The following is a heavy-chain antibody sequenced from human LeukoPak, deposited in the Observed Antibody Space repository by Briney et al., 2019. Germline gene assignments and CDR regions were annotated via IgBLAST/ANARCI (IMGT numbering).Heavy chain of an antibody. D-gene: IGHD2-15*01. CDR1: GFTFSSYN. CDR2: ITSGSSYI. Sequence: SGGSLRLSCAASGFTFSSYNMNWVRQAPGRGLEWVSSITSGSSYIYYADSVKGRFTISRDNAKNSLYLQMNSLRAEDTAVYYCARVAGSGGSPRYYYYMDVWGKGTTVTISS. CDR3: ARVAGSGGSPRYYYYMDV. J-gene: IGHJ6*03. V-gene: IGHV3-21*01.